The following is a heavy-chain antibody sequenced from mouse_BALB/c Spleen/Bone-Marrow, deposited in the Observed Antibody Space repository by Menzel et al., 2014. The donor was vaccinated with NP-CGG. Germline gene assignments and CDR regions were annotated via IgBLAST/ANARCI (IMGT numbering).Heavy chain of an antibody. CDR2: IYPGNSDT. Sequence: EVQLQQSGTVLARPGASVKMSCKASGYSFTSYWMHWVKQRPGQGLEWIGAIYPGNSDTRYNQEFKGKAKLTAVTSASTAYMELSSLTNEDSAVYYCTGYGNYVETSFAYWGQGTLVTVSA. V-gene: IGHV1-5*01. D-gene: IGHD2-1*01. J-gene: IGHJ3*01. CDR3: TGYGNYVETSFAY. CDR1: GYSFTSYW.